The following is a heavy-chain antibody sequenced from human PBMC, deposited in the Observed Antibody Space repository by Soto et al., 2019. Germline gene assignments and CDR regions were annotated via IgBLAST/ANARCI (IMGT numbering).Heavy chain of an antibody. D-gene: IGHD4-17*01. J-gene: IGHJ4*02. CDR1: GGSVSDYY. Sequence: QVQLRQWGAGLLKTSETLSLTCAVYGGSVSDYYWSWIRQPPGKGLEWIGEVNHSGSTNYNPSLKSRVTISVETSKNQFSLKLGSVTAADTAVYYCARRVTVTYYFDYWAQGTLVTVSS. CDR3: ARRVTVTYYFDY. CDR2: VNHSGST. V-gene: IGHV4-34*01.